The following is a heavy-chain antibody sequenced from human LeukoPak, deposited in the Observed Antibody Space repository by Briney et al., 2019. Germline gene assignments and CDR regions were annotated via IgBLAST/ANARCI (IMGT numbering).Heavy chain of an antibody. CDR2: FDEPEDGEI. V-gene: IGHV1-24*01. D-gene: IGHD4-23*01. J-gene: IGHJ4*02. CDR3: AAGARWQLLDY. Sequence: ASVKVSCKASGYTFTSYYMHWVRQAPGKGLEWMGGFDEPEDGEIQYSQKFQGRVTMTEDTSTDTAHMELSTLRSEDTAVYYCAAGARWQLLDYWGQGTLVTVSS. CDR1: GYTFTSYY.